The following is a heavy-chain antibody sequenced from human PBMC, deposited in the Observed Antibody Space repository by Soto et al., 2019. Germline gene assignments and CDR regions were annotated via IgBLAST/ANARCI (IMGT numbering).Heavy chain of an antibody. CDR3: AKDAPFWSGASNWYFDL. V-gene: IGHV3-21*01. CDR1: GLSFSDAG. CDR2: ITGSSRYI. J-gene: IGHJ2*01. Sequence: EVQLVESGGGLAKPGGSLRLSCAASGLSFSDAGMNWVRQAPGEGLEWVSSITGSSRYIYYADSVKGRFSISRDNAKNSLYLQMDSLRAEDTAVYYCAKDAPFWSGASNWYFDLWGRGTLVTVSS. D-gene: IGHD3-3*01.